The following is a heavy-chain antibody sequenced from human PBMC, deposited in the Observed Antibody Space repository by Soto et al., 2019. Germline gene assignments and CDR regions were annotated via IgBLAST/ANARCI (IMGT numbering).Heavy chain of an antibody. CDR1: GYTFTGYY. D-gene: IGHD6-13*01. CDR3: ARGPKSIAAAGTLDY. CDR2: ITPNSGGT. V-gene: IGHV1-2*02. Sequence: QVQLVQSGAEVKKPGASVKVSCKASGYTFTGYYMPWVRQAPGQGLEWLGWITPNSGGTNYAQKFQGRVTMTRDTSISTDYMELSRLRSDDTAVYYCARGPKSIAAAGTLDYWGQGTLVTVSS. J-gene: IGHJ4*02.